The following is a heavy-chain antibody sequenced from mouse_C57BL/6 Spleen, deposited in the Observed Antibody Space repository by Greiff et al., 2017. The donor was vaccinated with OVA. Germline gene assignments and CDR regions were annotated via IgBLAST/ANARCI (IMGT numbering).Heavy chain of an antibody. CDR1: GFSLTSYG. CDR2: IWSGGST. V-gene: IGHV2-2*01. Sequence: VQLQQSGPGLVQPSQSLSITCTVSGFSLTSYGVHWVRQSPGKGLEWLGVIWSGGSTDYNAAFISRLSISKDNSKSQVFFKMNSLQADDTAIYYCARKGYDYDGRHFDYWGQGTTLTVSS. D-gene: IGHD2-4*01. J-gene: IGHJ2*01. CDR3: ARKGYDYDGRHFDY.